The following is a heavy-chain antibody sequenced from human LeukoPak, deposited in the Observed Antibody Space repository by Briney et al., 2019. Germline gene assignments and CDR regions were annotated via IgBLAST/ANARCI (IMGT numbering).Heavy chain of an antibody. Sequence: GWSPRLSCTAAGFPFGEYAMSWVRQAPEKGLEWVGFIRSKAYGGTTEYAASVKGRFTISRDDSKGIAYLQMNSLKTEDTAVYYCTAMVRGVSFDYWGQGTLVTVSS. CDR3: TAMVRGVSFDY. J-gene: IGHJ4*02. V-gene: IGHV3-49*04. D-gene: IGHD3-10*01. CDR2: IRSKAYGGTT. CDR1: GFPFGEYA.